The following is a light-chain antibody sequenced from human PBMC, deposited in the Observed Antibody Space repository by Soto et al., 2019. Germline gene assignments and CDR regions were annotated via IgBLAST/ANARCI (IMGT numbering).Light chain of an antibody. CDR1: QSISSW. Sequence: DIQMTQSPSTLSASVGDRVTITCRASQSISSWLAWYQHKPGKAPKLLIYGASSLESGVPSRFSGSGSVTEFTLTIDSLQPDDFATYYCQQYSSSSPTFGQGTKLEI. CDR3: QQYSSSSPT. V-gene: IGKV1-5*01. CDR2: GAS. J-gene: IGKJ2*01.